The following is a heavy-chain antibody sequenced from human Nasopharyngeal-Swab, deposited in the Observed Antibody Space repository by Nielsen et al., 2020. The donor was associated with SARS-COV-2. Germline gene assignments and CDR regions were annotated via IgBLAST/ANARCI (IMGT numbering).Heavy chain of an antibody. V-gene: IGHV3-49*03. D-gene: IGHD3-3*01. Sequence: GGSLRLSCTVSGYSISSGYYWSWFRQAPGQGLEWVGFIRSKAYGGTTEYAASVKGRFTISRDDSKSIAYLQINSLKTEDTAVYYCTWGYDFWSGYYFPNYWGQGTLVTVSS. J-gene: IGHJ4*02. CDR1: GYSISSGYY. CDR2: IRSKAYGGTT. CDR3: TWGYDFWSGYYFPNY.